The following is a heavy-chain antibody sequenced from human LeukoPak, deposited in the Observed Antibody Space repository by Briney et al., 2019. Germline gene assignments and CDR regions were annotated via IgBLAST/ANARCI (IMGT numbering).Heavy chain of an antibody. J-gene: IGHJ3*02. CDR2: IYYSGST. CDR3: ARGVVVVITDAFDI. D-gene: IGHD3-22*01. V-gene: IGHV4-31*03. Sequence: SQTLSLTCTVSGRSISSGGYYWSWIRQHPGKGLEWIGYIYYSGSTYYNPSLKSRVTISVDTSKNQFSLKLSSVTAADTAVYDCARGVVVVITDAFDIWGQGTMVTVSS. CDR1: GRSISSGGYY.